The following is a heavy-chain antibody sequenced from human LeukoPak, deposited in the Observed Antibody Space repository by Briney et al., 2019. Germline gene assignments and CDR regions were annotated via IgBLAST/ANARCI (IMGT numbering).Heavy chain of an antibody. D-gene: IGHD5-24*01. J-gene: IGHJ4*02. V-gene: IGHV1-2*02. CDR2: INPNSGGT. CDR3: ARVGVEMAPHFDY. Sequence: GASVKVSCKASGYTFTGYYMHWVRQAPGQGLEWMGWINPNSGGTNYAQKFQGRVTMTRDTSISTAYMELSRLRSDDTAVYYCARVGVEMAPHFDYRGQGTLVTVSS. CDR1: GYTFTGYY.